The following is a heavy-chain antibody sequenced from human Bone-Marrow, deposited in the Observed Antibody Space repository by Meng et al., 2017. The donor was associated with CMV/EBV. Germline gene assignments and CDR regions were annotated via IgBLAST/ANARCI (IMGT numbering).Heavy chain of an antibody. Sequence: LSLTCAASGFTFSSYWMSWVRQAPGKGLEWVANIKQDGSEKYYVDSVKGRFTISRDNAKNSLYLQMNSLRAEDTAVYYCARPPTYCSSTSCYKTPVYWGQGTLVTVSS. CDR3: ARPPTYCSSTSCYKTPVY. CDR1: GFTFSSYW. CDR2: IKQDGSEK. V-gene: IGHV3-7*01. J-gene: IGHJ4*02. D-gene: IGHD2-2*02.